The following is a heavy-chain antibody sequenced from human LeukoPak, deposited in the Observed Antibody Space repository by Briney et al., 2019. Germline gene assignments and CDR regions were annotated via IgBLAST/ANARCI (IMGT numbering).Heavy chain of an antibody. CDR1: GYSISNGYY. CDR3: AGPITMVRGKIFPDAFDI. V-gene: IGHV4-38-2*02. J-gene: IGHJ3*02. Sequence: SETLSLTCTVSGYSISNGYYWGWIRQPPGKGLEWIGEINHSGSTNYNPSLKSRVTISVDTSKNQFSLKLSSVTAADTAVYYCAGPITMVRGKIFPDAFDIWGQGTMVTVSS. CDR2: INHSGST. D-gene: IGHD3-10*01.